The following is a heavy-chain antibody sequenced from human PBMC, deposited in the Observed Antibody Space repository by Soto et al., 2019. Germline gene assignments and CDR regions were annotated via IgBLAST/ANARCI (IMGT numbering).Heavy chain of an antibody. D-gene: IGHD2-8*01. CDR1: GGSISSSSYY. CDR3: AILSVMRLRTSNYFCDY. V-gene: IGHV4-39*01. J-gene: IGHJ4*02. CDR2: IYYSGST. Sequence: PSETLSLTCTVSGGSISSSSYYWGWIRQPPGKGLEWIGSIYYSGSTYYNPSLKSRVTISVDTSKNQFSLKLSSVTAADTAVYYCAILSVMRLRTSNYFCDYWGQATLVT.